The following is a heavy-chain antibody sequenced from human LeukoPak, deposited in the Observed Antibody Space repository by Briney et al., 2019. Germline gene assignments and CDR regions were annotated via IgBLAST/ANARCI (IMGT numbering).Heavy chain of an antibody. CDR3: ARGRCSGGSCYSRRYYYYGMDV. Sequence: SETLSLTCTVSGGSISSYYWSWIRQPPGKGLEWIGEINHSGSTNYNPSLKSRVTISVDTSKNQFSLKLSSVTAADTAVYYCARGRCSGGSCYSRRYYYYGMDVWGQGTTVTVSS. J-gene: IGHJ6*02. CDR2: INHSGST. D-gene: IGHD2-15*01. CDR1: GGSISSYY. V-gene: IGHV4-34*01.